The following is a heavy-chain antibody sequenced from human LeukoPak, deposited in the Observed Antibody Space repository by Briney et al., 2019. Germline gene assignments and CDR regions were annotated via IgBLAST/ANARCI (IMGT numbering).Heavy chain of an antibody. Sequence: GRSLRLSCTASRFSFDDYAMHWVRQIPGKGLEWVSAISWNSGSRGYADSVKGRFTISRDSAKSSLYLQMNSLRPEDTALYYCAKGVHDFWSGHAFDIWGQGTMVTVSS. CDR1: RFSFDDYA. V-gene: IGHV3-9*01. J-gene: IGHJ3*02. D-gene: IGHD3-3*01. CDR3: AKGVHDFWSGHAFDI. CDR2: ISWNSGSR.